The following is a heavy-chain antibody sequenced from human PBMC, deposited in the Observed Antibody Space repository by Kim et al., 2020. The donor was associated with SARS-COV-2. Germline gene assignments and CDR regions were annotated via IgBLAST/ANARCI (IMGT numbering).Heavy chain of an antibody. CDR3: ARSCSSTSCYGEGGLLYYYYGIDV. Sequence: ASVKVSCKASGYTFTSYGISWVRQAPGQGLEWMGWISAYNGNTNYAQKLQGRVTMTTDTSTSTAYMELRSLRSDDTAVYYCARSCSSTSCYGEGGLLYYYYGIDVWGQGTTVTVSS. CDR2: ISAYNGNT. V-gene: IGHV1-18*04. J-gene: IGHJ6*02. D-gene: IGHD2-2*01. CDR1: GYTFTSYG.